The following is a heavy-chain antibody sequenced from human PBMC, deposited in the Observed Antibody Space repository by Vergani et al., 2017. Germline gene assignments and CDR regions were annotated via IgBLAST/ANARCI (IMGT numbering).Heavy chain of an antibody. J-gene: IGHJ4*02. D-gene: IGHD3-3*01. V-gene: IGHV3-23*01. CDR1: GFTFSSYA. CDR2: ISGSGGST. CDR3: AKYYDFWSGYYTGTYFDY. Sequence: EVQLLESGGGLVQPGGSLRLSCAASGFTFSSYAMSWVRQAPGKGLEWVSAISGSGGSTYYADSVKGRFTISRDNSKNTLYLQMNSLRAEDTAVYYCAKYYDFWSGYYTGTYFDYWGQGTLVTVSS.